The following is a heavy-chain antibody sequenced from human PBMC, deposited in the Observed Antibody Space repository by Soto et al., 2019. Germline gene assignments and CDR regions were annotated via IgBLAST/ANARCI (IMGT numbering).Heavy chain of an antibody. V-gene: IGHV3-11*06. D-gene: IGHD6-13*01. CDR2: ISSSSSYT. Sequence: GGSLRLSCAASGFTFSDYYMSWIRQAPGKGLEWVSYISSSSSYTNYADSVKGRFTISRDNAKNSLYLQMNSLRAEDTAVYYCARDMPQLEPDYWGQGTLVTVSS. J-gene: IGHJ4*02. CDR1: GFTFSDYY. CDR3: ARDMPQLEPDY.